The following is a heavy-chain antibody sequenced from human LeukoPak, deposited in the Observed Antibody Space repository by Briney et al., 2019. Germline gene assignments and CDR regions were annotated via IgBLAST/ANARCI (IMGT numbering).Heavy chain of an antibody. J-gene: IGHJ4*02. V-gene: IGHV3-30-3*01. CDR2: ISTGCGSQ. Sequence: GGSVRLSCAASGFTFSTFEIHWVRQAPGKGLEWMAVISTGCGSQLYADSVKSRFTISSDNSKNTVYLQMRTLRAEDTAVYYCARDFRPGSTDYLDYWGQGTLVTVSS. CDR3: ARDFRPGSTDYLDY. D-gene: IGHD1-14*01. CDR1: GFTFSTFE.